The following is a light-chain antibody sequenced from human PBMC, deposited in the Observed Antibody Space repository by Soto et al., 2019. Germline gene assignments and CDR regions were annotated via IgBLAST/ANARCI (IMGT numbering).Light chain of an antibody. V-gene: IGKV3-11*01. J-gene: IGKJ2*01. Sequence: EIVLTQSPATLSLSPGERATLSCSASQSVSSYLAWYQQKPGQAPRLLIYDASNRATDIPARFSGSGSGTDFTLTINSLEPEDFAVYYCQQRSNSPRTFGQGTKLEIK. CDR3: QQRSNSPRT. CDR1: QSVSSY. CDR2: DAS.